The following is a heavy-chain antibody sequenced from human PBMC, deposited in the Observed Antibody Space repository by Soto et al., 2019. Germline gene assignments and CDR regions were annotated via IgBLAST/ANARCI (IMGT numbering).Heavy chain of an antibody. V-gene: IGHV4-39*01. J-gene: IGHJ5*02. CDR2: IYYSGST. Sequence: SETLSVTCTVSGGSILSSSYYWGWIRQAPGQGLEWIGSIYYSGSTYYNPSLKSRVTISVDTSKNRFSLKLSSVTAADTAVYYCASMRLRIVVAAPGNWLDLWGQGTLVP. CDR1: GGSILSSSYY. D-gene: IGHD3-22*01. CDR3: ASMRLRIVVAAPGNWLDL.